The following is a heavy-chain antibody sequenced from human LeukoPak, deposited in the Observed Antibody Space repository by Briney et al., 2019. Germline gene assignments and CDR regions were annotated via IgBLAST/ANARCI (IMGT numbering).Heavy chain of an antibody. CDR1: GFTFSSYS. D-gene: IGHD6-19*01. V-gene: IGHV3-21*01. J-gene: IGHJ5*02. CDR3: ARDPGRGQWPSYNWFDP. Sequence: GGSLRLSCAASGFTFSSYSMNWVRQARGKGLEWVSSISSSSSYIYYADSVKGRFTISRDNAKNSLHLQMNSLRAEDTAVYYCARDPGRGQWPSYNWFDPWGQGTLVTVSS. CDR2: ISSSSSYI.